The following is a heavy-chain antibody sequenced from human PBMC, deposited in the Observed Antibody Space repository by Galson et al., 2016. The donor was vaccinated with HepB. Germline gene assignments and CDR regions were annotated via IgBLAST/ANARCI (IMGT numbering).Heavy chain of an antibody. CDR3: MKDHSTWDGTTRMT. J-gene: IGHJ5*02. D-gene: IGHD1/OR15-1a*01. CDR1: GFMFKNYG. V-gene: IGHV3-23*01. Sequence: SLRLSCAASGFMFKNYGMAWVRQAPGQGLEWVSTIHPRGQNKHSAESGRGRFTISRDNTKDTLSLQIDGLSAETTAFSFCMKDHSTWDGTTRMTWGLGTLVIVSS. CDR2: IHPRGQNK.